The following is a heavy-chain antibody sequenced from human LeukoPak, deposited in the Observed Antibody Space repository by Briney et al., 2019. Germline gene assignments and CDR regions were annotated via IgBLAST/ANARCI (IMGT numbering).Heavy chain of an antibody. CDR1: GDTFSSYA. J-gene: IGHJ4*02. Sequence: GASVKVSCKASGDTFSSYAISWVRQAPGQGLEWMGGIIPIFGTANYAQKFQGRVTITADESTSTAYMELSSLRSEDTAVYYCASLAVAGIFDYWGQGTLVTVSS. V-gene: IGHV1-69*13. D-gene: IGHD6-19*01. CDR2: IIPIFGTA. CDR3: ASLAVAGIFDY.